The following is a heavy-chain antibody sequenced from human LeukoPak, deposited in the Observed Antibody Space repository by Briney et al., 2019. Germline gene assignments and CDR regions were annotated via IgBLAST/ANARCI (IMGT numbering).Heavy chain of an antibody. CDR2: INHSGST. V-gene: IGHV4-34*01. D-gene: IGHD6-6*01. J-gene: IGHJ4*02. Sequence: SETLSLTCAVYGGSFSGYYWSWIRQPPGKGLEWIGEINHSGSTNYNPSLKSRVTISVDTSKNQFPLKLSSVAAADTAVYYCGRYALTPRVRSSSRGGGDFDYWGQGTLVTVSS. CDR3: GRYALTPRVRSSSRGGGDFDY. CDR1: GGSFSGYY.